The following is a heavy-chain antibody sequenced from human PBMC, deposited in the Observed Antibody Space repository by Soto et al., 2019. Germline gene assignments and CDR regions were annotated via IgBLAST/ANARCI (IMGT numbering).Heavy chain of an antibody. CDR1: GYTFTSYG. J-gene: IGHJ4*02. CDR3: ARDSPPVDY. V-gene: IGHV1-18*01. Sequence: QVQLVQSGAEVKKPGASVKVSCKASGYTFTSYGITWVRQAPGQGLERWGWSSDYNGNTKYAQKLQGRVTMTTATSTSTAYMELSSLRSDGTAVYYRARDSPPVDYWGQGTLVTVSS. CDR2: SSDYNGNT.